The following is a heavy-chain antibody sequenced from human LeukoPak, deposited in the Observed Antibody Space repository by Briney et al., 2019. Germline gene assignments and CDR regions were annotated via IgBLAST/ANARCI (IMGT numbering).Heavy chain of an antibody. Sequence: GGSLRLSCAASGFTFSDYYMSWIRQAPGKGLEWVSFISSSGSYIYSADSVRGRFTISRDNAKNSLYLQMNSLRAEDTAVYYCARVQTTVTTLDYWGQGTLVTVSS. V-gene: IGHV3-11*04. D-gene: IGHD4-17*01. CDR2: ISSSGSYI. J-gene: IGHJ4*02. CDR1: GFTFSDYY. CDR3: ARVQTTVTTLDY.